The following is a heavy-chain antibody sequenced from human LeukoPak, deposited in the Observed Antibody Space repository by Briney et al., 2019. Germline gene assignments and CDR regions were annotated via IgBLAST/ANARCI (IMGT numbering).Heavy chain of an antibody. CDR2: IYTSGST. CDR1: GGSISSYY. CDR3: ARGEGSSWYTWYFDL. Sequence: PSETLSLTCTVSGGSISSYYWSWIRQPAGKGLEWIGRIYTSGSTNHNPSLKSRVTMSIDTSKNQFSLKLTSVTAADTAVYYCARGEGSSWYTWYFDLWGRGTLVTVSS. D-gene: IGHD6-13*01. J-gene: IGHJ2*01. V-gene: IGHV4-4*07.